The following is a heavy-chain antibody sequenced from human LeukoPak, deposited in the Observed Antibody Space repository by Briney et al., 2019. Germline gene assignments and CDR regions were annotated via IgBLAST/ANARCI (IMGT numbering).Heavy chain of an antibody. Sequence: KASETLSLTCTVSGGSLSSYYWSWIGQPPGKRLEWIGYIYTSGSTNYTPPLKSRVTISVDTSKSQFSLKLSSVTAADTAVYYCARYFTTFGVVNYMDVWGKGATVTVSS. V-gene: IGHV4-4*09. D-gene: IGHD3-3*01. J-gene: IGHJ6*03. CDR1: GGSLSSYY. CDR2: IYTSGST. CDR3: ARYFTTFGVVNYMDV.